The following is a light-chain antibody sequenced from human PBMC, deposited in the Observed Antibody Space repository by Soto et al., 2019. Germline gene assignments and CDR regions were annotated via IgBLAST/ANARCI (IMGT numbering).Light chain of an antibody. CDR3: QQYKSYPWT. Sequence: DIQMTQSPSTLSASVGDRVTITCRASQTLSDYLAWYQQKPGKAPKFLIYMVSTLESGVPSRVSGAGSGTEFSLTINSLQPDDFATYYCQQYKSYPWTFGQGTKVEIK. V-gene: IGKV1-5*03. CDR2: MVS. CDR1: QTLSDY. J-gene: IGKJ1*01.